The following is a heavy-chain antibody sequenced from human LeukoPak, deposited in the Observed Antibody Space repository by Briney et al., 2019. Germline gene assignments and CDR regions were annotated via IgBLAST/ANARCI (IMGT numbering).Heavy chain of an antibody. V-gene: IGHV3-66*02. J-gene: IGHJ4*02. D-gene: IGHD3-22*01. CDR2: IFSGGTT. CDR1: GFTVRNTY. CDR3: ASYDGRAAYFEY. Sequence: PGGSLRLSCAASGFTVRNTYMSWVRQAPGKGLEWVSVIFSGGTTYYADSVRGRFTIFRDISKNTVYLQMNSLRPEDTAVYYCASYDGRAAYFEYWGQGTLVTVSS.